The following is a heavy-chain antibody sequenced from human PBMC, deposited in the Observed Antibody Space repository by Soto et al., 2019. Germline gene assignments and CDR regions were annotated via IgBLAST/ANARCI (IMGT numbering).Heavy chain of an antibody. D-gene: IGHD4-17*01. J-gene: IGHJ3*02. CDR2: ISAYNGNT. CDR1: GYTFTRHG. CDR3: ARDTYDYGDADAFDI. V-gene: IGHV1-18*04. Sequence: SVNVACTASGYTFTRHGISWLRQAPGQGLEWMGWISAYNGNTNCAKKFKGRVTITRDTSASTAYMELSSLRSEDTAVYYCARDTYDYGDADAFDIWGQGSIVTVTS.